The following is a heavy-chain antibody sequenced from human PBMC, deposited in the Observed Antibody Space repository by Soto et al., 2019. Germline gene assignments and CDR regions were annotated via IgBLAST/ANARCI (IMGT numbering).Heavy chain of an antibody. D-gene: IGHD3-10*01. V-gene: IGHV3-30*03. J-gene: IGHJ4*02. CDR1: GFPFTTYG. CDR3: VGGPYYFDY. CDR2: ISYDGSNK. Sequence: QVQLVESGGGVVQPGRSLRLSCAASGFPFTTYGMHWVREGPGKGLEWVAVISYDGSNKYYADSVKGRFTISRDNSKNTLDLQMNSLRPEDTALYYCVGGPYYFDYRGQGTLVTVSS.